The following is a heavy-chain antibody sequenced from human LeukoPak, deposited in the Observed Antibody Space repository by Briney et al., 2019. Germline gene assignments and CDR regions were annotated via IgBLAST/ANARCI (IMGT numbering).Heavy chain of an antibody. Sequence: GGSLRLSCAASGFTFTTYWMSWVRQAPGKGLVWVSRINSDGINTSYADSVKGRFTISRDNAKNTLNLQMNSLRAEDTAVYYCARDLGQYYDTSDNWFDPWGQGTLVTVSS. CDR3: ARDLGQYYDTSDNWFDP. D-gene: IGHD3-22*01. CDR2: INSDGINT. J-gene: IGHJ5*02. CDR1: GFTFTTYW. V-gene: IGHV3-74*01.